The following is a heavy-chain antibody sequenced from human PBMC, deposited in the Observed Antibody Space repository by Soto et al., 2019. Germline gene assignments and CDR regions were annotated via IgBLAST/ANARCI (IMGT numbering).Heavy chain of an antibody. J-gene: IGHJ3*02. CDR3: ATGIEYSSSSDAFDI. CDR1: GYTLTELS. D-gene: IGHD6-6*01. V-gene: IGHV1-24*01. CDR2: FDPEDGET. Sequence: ASVKVSCKVSGYTLTELSMHWVRQAPGKGIEWIGGFDPEDGETIYAQKFQGRVTMTEDTSTDTAYMELSSLRSEDTDVYYCATGIEYSSSSDAFDIWGQGTMVTVSS.